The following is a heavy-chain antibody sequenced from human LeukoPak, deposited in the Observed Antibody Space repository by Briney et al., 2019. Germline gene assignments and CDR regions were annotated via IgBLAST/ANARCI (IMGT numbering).Heavy chain of an antibody. CDR1: GGSFSGYY. V-gene: IGHV4-34*01. J-gene: IGHJ6*03. CDR2: INHSGST. Sequence: PSETLSLTCAVYGGSFSGYYWSWIRQPPGKGLEWIGEINHSGSTNYNPSLKSRVTISVDTSKNQFSLKLSSVTAADTAVYYCARGRRRSGYCSGGSCFNYYYYMDVWGKGTTVTVSS. D-gene: IGHD2-15*01. CDR3: ARGRRRSGYCSGGSCFNYYYYMDV.